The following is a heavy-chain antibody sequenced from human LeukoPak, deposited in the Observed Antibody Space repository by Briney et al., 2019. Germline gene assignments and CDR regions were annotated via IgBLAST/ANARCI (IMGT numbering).Heavy chain of an antibody. D-gene: IGHD7-27*01. Sequence: GRSLRLSCAASGFTFSSYAMHWARQAPGKGLEWVAVISYDGSNKYYADSVKGRFTISRDNSKDTLYLQMNSLKPHDTAVHYCAIDRRELSGDRGAWFDPWGQGILVTVSS. CDR1: GFTFSSYA. CDR2: ISYDGSNK. V-gene: IGHV3-30-3*01. CDR3: AIDRRELSGDRGAWFDP. J-gene: IGHJ5*02.